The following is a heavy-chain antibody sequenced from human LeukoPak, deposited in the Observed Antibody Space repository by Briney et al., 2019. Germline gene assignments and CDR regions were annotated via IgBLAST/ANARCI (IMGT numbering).Heavy chain of an antibody. CDR3: ARGDGRGVPLYYFDY. CDR2: IYDGGAT. D-gene: IGHD3-10*01. Sequence: SQTLSLTCTVSGGSISSGGYYWSWIRQPPGKGLEWIGYIYDGGATYFNPSLKSRVTISVDRSKNQFSLKVRSVTAADTAVYYCARGDGRGVPLYYFDYWGQGILVTVSS. V-gene: IGHV4-30-2*01. J-gene: IGHJ4*02. CDR1: GGSISSGGYY.